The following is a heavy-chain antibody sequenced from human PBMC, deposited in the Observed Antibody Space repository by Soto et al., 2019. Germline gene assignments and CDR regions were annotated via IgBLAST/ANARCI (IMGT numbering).Heavy chain of an antibody. J-gene: IGHJ3*01. CDR2: IHPSGQPI. D-gene: IGHD3-10*01. CDR1: GFTFSSSE. V-gene: IGHV3-48*03. Sequence: EVQLVESGGGLIQPGGSLRLSCAASGFTFSSSEMYWVRQAPGKGLEWVSYIHPSGQPIFYADSVKGRFTISRDNAKNSLNLQTGSRRAEDSAVEDGARRASRGGQGTMVTVSS. CDR3: ARRASR.